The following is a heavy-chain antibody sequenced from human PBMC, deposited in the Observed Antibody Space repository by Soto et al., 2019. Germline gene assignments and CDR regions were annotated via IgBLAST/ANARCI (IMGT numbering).Heavy chain of an antibody. CDR3: ARHERSRITIFGDLGYYGMDV. D-gene: IGHD3-3*01. J-gene: IGHJ6*02. V-gene: IGHV5-10-1*01. Sequence: GESLKISCKGSGYSFTSYWISWVRQMPGKGLEWMGRIDPSDSYTNYSPSFQGHVTISADKSISTAYLQWSSLKASDTAMYYCARHERSRITIFGDLGYYGMDVWGQGTTVTVSS. CDR1: GYSFTSYW. CDR2: IDPSDSYT.